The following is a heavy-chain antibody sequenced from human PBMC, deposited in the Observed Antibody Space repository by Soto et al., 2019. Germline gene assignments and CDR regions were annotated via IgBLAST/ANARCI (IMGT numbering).Heavy chain of an antibody. V-gene: IGHV4-31*03. CDR1: GGSISSGGYY. Sequence: QVQLQESGPGLVKPSQTLSLTCTVSGGSISSGGYYWSWIRQHPGKGLEWIGYIYYSGSTYYNPARSGRAPISVDTRMTPVSLKLDSVTAADTVVYFGATPHSHCEIARANGVCLPPHWFDPWGQGTLVTVSS. CDR3: ATPHSHCEIARANGVCLPPHWFDP. CDR2: IYYSGST. D-gene: IGHD2-8*01. J-gene: IGHJ5*02.